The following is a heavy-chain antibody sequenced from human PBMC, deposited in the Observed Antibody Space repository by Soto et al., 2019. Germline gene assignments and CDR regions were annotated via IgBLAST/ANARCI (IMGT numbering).Heavy chain of an antibody. CDR2: INPNSGGT. V-gene: IGHV1-2*04. Sequence: ASVKVSCKASGYTFTGYYMNSVRQAPGQRLEWMGWINPNSGGTNYAQKFQGCVTMTRDTSISTAYMELSRLRSDDTAVYYCARDRRHYYDSSGSALLLYYGMDVWGQGTTVTVSS. CDR3: ARDRRHYYDSSGSALLLYYGMDV. CDR1: GYTFTGYY. D-gene: IGHD3-22*01. J-gene: IGHJ6*02.